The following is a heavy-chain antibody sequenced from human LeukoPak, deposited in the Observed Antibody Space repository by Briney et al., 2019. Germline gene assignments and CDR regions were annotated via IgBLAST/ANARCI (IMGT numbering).Heavy chain of an antibody. J-gene: IGHJ4*02. Sequence: PSETLSLTCTVSGGSISSYYWSWIRQPAGKGLEWIGRIYTSGSTNYNPSLKSRVTMSVDTSKNQFSLKLSSVTAEDTAVYYCAKRGWTYSGYDIPPYYFDYWGQGTLVTVSS. V-gene: IGHV4-4*07. D-gene: IGHD5-12*01. CDR3: AKRGWTYSGYDIPPYYFDY. CDR1: GGSISSYY. CDR2: IYTSGST.